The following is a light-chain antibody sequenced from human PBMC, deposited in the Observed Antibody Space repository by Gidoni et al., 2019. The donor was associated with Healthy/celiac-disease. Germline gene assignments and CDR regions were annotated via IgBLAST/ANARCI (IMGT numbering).Light chain of an antibody. CDR1: QSISSY. CDR2: AAS. CDR3: QQSYSTPRFT. J-gene: IGKJ3*01. Sequence: DIQMTKSPSSLSASVGDRVTITCRASQSISSYLNCYQQKPGKTPKLLIYAASSLQSGVPSRFSGSGSGTDFTLTISSLQPEDFATYYCQQSYSTPRFTFGPGTKVDIK. V-gene: IGKV1-39*01.